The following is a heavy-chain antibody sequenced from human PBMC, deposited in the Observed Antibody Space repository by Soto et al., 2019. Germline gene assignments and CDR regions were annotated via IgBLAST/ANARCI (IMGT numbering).Heavy chain of an antibody. CDR1: GYTFTSYY. J-gene: IGHJ4*02. CDR3: ARGGRPFYSSGWYEIDY. D-gene: IGHD6-19*01. Sequence: ASVKVSCKASGYTFTSYYMHWVRQAPGQGLEWMGIINPSGGSTSYAQKFQGRVTMTRDTSTSTVYMELSSLRSEDTAVYYCARGGRPFYSSGWYEIDYWGQGTLVTVSS. CDR2: INPSGGST. V-gene: IGHV1-46*03.